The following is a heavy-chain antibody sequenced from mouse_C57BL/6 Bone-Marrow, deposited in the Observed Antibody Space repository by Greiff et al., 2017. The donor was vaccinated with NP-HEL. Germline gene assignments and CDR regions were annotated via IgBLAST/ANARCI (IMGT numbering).Heavy chain of an antibody. CDR2: IDPSDSET. Sequence: VQLQQPGAELVRPGSSVKLSCKASGYTFTSYWMHWVKQRPIQGLEWIGNIDPSDSETHYTQKFKDKATLTVDKSSSTAYMQLSSLTSEDTAVYYCARNSFTTVNAMDYWGKGTSVTVSS. CDR1: GYTFTSYW. D-gene: IGHD1-1*01. V-gene: IGHV1-52*01. CDR3: ARNSFTTVNAMDY. J-gene: IGHJ4*01.